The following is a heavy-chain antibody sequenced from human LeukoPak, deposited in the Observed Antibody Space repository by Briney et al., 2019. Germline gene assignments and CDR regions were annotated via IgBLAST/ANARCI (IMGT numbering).Heavy chain of an antibody. Sequence: GGSLRLSRATSGFTVSSNYMSWVRQAPRKGLGRVSVIYSGGSTYYADSVKGRFTISRDNSKNTLYLQMNSLRAEDTAVYYCARGELDTAMATYLDYWGQGTLVTVSS. CDR1: GFTVSSNY. CDR3: ARGELDTAMATYLDY. V-gene: IGHV3-53*01. D-gene: IGHD5-18*01. CDR2: IYSGGST. J-gene: IGHJ4*02.